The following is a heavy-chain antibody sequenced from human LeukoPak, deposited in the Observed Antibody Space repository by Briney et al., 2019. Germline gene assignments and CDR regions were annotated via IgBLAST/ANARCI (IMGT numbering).Heavy chain of an antibody. CDR1: GGSISSSTYY. Sequence: PSETLSLTCTVSGGSISSSTYYWAWIRQPPGTGLEWIGTIYYSGSTFYSPSLKSRVTISVDTSKNQFSLRLSSVTAADTAVYYCAREVGYCNGGSCYSYFDYWGQGTLVTVSS. J-gene: IGHJ4*02. D-gene: IGHD2-15*01. CDR2: IYYSGST. V-gene: IGHV4-39*07. CDR3: AREVGYCNGGSCYSYFDY.